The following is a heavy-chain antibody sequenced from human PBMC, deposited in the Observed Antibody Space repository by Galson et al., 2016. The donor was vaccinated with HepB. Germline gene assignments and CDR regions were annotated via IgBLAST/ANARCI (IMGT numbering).Heavy chain of an antibody. CDR3: ARGYTSGEYCFDY. J-gene: IGHJ4*02. V-gene: IGHV4-39*01. D-gene: IGHD5-18*01. CDR1: GGSIRTSSYY. Sequence: ETLSLTCSVSGGSIRTSSYYWGWVRQPPGKGLQWIGNIFYSARTYYNPSLKSRVTVSVDTSKNQFSLRLTSVTAANTAMYYCARGYTSGEYCFDYWGQGTLVTVSS. CDR2: IFYSART.